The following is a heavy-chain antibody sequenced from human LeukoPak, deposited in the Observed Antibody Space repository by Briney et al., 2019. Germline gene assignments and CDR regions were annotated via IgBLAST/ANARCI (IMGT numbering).Heavy chain of an antibody. D-gene: IGHD6-13*01. Sequence: ISSSSSYIYYAGSVKGRFTISRDNAKNSLYLQMNSLRAEDTAVYYCARTLAAAGNYYGMDVWGQGTTVTVSS. V-gene: IGHV3-21*01. J-gene: IGHJ6*02. CDR2: ISSSSSYI. CDR3: ARTLAAAGNYYGMDV.